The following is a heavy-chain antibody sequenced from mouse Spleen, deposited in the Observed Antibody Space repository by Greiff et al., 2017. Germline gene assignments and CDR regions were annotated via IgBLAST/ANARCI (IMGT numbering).Heavy chain of an antibody. CDR2: INPNNGGT. Sequence: EVQLQQSGPELVKPGASVKIPCKASGYTFTDYNMDWVKQSHGKSLEWIGDINPNNGGTIYNQKFKGKATLTVDKSSSTAYMELRSLTSEDTAVYYCARAYYGNYGSTLYFDYWGQGTTLTVSS. CDR3: ARAYYGNYGSTLYFDY. V-gene: IGHV1-18*01. D-gene: IGHD2-10*01. CDR1: GYTFTDYN. J-gene: IGHJ2*01.